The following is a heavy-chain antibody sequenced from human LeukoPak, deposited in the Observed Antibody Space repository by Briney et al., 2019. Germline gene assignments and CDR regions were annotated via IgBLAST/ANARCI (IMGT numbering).Heavy chain of an antibody. CDR2: SSYDESNK. V-gene: IGHV3-30*18. CDR3: AKDHRYCSSASCTDFDY. J-gene: IGHJ4*02. Sequence: PGRSLRLSCAASGFTFSRYGMHWVRQAPGKGLEWVAVSSYDESNKYYADSVKGRFTISRDNSKNTLYLQMSSLRAEDTAVYHCAKDHRYCSSASCTDFDYWGQGTLVTVSS. CDR1: GFTFSRYG. D-gene: IGHD2-2*01.